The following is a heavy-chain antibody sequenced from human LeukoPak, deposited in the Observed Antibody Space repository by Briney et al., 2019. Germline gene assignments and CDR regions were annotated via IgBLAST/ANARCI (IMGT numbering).Heavy chain of an antibody. CDR1: GGSISSYY. Sequence: SETLSLTCTVSGGSISSYYWSWIRQPPGKGLEWIGYIYYGGSTNYNPSLKSRVTISVDTSKNQFSLKLSSVTAADTAVYYCGRYGPHPGYCIGGSCYWTSFAYWGQGTLVTVSS. J-gene: IGHJ4*02. CDR2: IYYGGST. D-gene: IGHD2-15*01. V-gene: IGHV4-59*01. CDR3: GRYGPHPGYCIGGSCYWTSFAY.